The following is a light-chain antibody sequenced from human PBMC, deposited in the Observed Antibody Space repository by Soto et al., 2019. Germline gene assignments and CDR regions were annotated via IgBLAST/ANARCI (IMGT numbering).Light chain of an antibody. CDR2: EVS. CDR1: SSDVGGYNY. V-gene: IGLV2-8*01. Sequence: QSVLTQPPSASGSPGQSVTISCTGTSSDVGGYNYVSWYQHHPGKAPKLMIYEVSKRPSGVPDRFSGSKSGNTASLTVSGLQAEDEADYYCSSYAGSNNLVFGGGTKVTV. CDR3: SSYAGSNNLV. J-gene: IGLJ2*01.